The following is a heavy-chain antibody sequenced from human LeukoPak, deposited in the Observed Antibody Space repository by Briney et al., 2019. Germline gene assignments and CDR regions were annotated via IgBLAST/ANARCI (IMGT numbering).Heavy chain of an antibody. Sequence: LAGGSLRHSCAASGFTFSSYGMHWVRQAPGKGLEWVAVIWYDGSNKYYADSVKGRFTISRDNSKNTLYLQMNSLRAEDTAVYYCTRTYCGGSCYSDAFDIWGQGTMVAVSS. CDR3: TRTYCGGSCYSDAFDI. V-gene: IGHV3-33*01. J-gene: IGHJ3*02. CDR2: IWYDGSNK. D-gene: IGHD2-15*01. CDR1: GFTFSSYG.